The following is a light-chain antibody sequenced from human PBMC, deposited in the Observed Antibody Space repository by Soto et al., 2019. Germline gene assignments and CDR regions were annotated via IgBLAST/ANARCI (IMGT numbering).Light chain of an antibody. Sequence: QSALTQPASVSGSPGQSITISCTGTSNDVGSYNLVSWYQLHPGKAPKLMIYEGSKRPSGVSNRFSGSKSGNMASLTISGLQAEDEADYYCCSYAGSNTYVVFGGGTKLTVL. CDR2: EGS. CDR1: SNDVGSYNL. V-gene: IGLV2-23*01. J-gene: IGLJ2*01. CDR3: CSYAGSNTYVV.